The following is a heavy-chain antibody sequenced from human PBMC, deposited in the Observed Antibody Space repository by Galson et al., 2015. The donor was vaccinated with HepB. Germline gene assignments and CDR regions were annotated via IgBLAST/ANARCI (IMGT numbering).Heavy chain of an antibody. CDR2: ITWDGGST. CDR1: GFSFDDFT. J-gene: IGHJ6*02. CDR3: AKLPSSHEETASLSVRENLMDV. V-gene: IGHV3-43*01. Sequence: SLRLSCAASGFSFDDFTMHWVRQVPGKGLEWVSLITWDGGSTFYADSVRGRFTISRDNSKNSLYLQLDSLRTEDTALYHCAKLPSSHEETASLSVRENLMDVWGQGTTVTVSS. D-gene: IGHD5-18*01.